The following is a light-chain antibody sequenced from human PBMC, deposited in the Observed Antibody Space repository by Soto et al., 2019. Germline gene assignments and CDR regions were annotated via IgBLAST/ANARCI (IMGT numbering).Light chain of an antibody. CDR2: SAS. Sequence: QVTQSPSSVSASVGDRVTITCRASQPISSWLAWYQQKPGQPPNLLIYSASTLRSGVPSRFSGSESGTLFTLTITNLQPEDFATYYCQHYNSYSEAFGQGTKVDI. J-gene: IGKJ1*01. CDR3: QHYNSYSEA. CDR1: QPISSW. V-gene: IGKV1D-16*01.